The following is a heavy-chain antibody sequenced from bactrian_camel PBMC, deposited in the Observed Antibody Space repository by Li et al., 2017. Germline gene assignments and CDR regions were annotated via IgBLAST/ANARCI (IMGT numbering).Heavy chain of an antibody. D-gene: IGHD3*01. V-gene: IGHV3S40*01. J-gene: IGHJ4*01. CDR1: GLTFSSFD. CDR2: LPGGHGST. Sequence: VQLVESGGALVQPGGSLRLSCAASGLTFSSFDMAWVRQAPGKGLEWVSVLPGGHGSTYYADSVKGRFTISRDNAKNTVYLQMTSLKIEDTAVYYCALGSSRQATMTARGKGTQVTVS.